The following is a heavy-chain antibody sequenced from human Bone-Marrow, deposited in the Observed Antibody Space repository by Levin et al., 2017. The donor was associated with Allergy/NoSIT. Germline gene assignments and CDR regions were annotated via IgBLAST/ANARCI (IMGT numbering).Heavy chain of an antibody. Sequence: PAASVKVSCTASGFSFSSYGMHWVRQAPGKGLEWVGLISYDGSFTFYGDSVEGRFTISRDNSNNTLFLQMDSLRAEDTAIYYCAKSPTLTGYYEWFDPWGQGTLVTVSS. J-gene: IGHJ5*02. CDR1: GFSFSSYG. CDR2: ISYDGSFT. V-gene: IGHV3-30*18. D-gene: IGHD3-9*01. CDR3: AKSPTLTGYYEWFDP.